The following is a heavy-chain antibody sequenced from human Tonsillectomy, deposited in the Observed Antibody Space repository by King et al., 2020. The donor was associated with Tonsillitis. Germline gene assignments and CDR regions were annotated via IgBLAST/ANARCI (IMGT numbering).Heavy chain of an antibody. J-gene: IGHJ5*02. V-gene: IGHV4-39*01. CDR2: MYFSGIT. CDR3: VRQVPATTYSGTSLSWGDP. CDR1: GGSISRTNYY. D-gene: IGHD1-1*01. Sequence: LQLQESGPGLVKPSETLSLSCTVSGGSISRTNYYWGWIRQPPGKGLEWIGSMYFSGITYHNPSLKSRVTISADTSENHFSLKLTSVTAADTAIYYCVRQVPATTYSGTSLSWGDPWGQGTLVTVSS.